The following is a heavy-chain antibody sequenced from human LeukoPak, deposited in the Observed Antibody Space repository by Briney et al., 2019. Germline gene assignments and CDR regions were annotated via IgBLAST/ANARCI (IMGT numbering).Heavy chain of an antibody. Sequence: SETLSLTCTVSGGSIRSYYWSWIRQPPGKGLECIGYIYYIGSTNYNPSLKSRVTISLDTSKSQFSLKLTSVTPADTAVYYCARGGIVGSRTNWFDPWGQGILVTVSS. D-gene: IGHD1-26*01. CDR3: ARGGIVGSRTNWFDP. V-gene: IGHV4-59*01. J-gene: IGHJ5*02. CDR1: GGSIRSYY. CDR2: IYYIGST.